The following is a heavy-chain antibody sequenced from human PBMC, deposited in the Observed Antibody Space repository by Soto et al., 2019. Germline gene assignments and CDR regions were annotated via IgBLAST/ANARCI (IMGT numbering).Heavy chain of an antibody. CDR2: ISSSSSYI. J-gene: IGHJ6*02. CDR3: TREIVGSCWLYGGGSCQSPYYYYGMDV. D-gene: IGHD2-15*01. Sequence: GGSLRLSCAASGFTFSSYSMNWVRQAPGKGLEWVSSISSSSSYIYYADSVKGRFTISRDNAKNSLYLQMNSLRAEDTAVYYCTREIVGSCWLYGGGSCQSPYYYYGMDVWGQGTTVTVSS. V-gene: IGHV3-21*01. CDR1: GFTFSSYS.